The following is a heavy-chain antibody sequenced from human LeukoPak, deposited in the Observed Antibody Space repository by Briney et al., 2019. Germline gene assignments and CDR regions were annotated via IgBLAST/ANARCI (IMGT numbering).Heavy chain of an antibody. CDR2: IKQDGSEK. Sequence: AGGSLRLSCAASGFTFSSYWMSWVRQAPGKGLEWVANIKQDGSEKYYVDSVKGRFTISRDNAKNSLYLQMNSLRAEDTAVYYCARGAFYYDSSGYSYAFDIWGQGTMVTVSS. CDR1: GFTFSSYW. CDR3: ARGAFYYDSSGYSYAFDI. V-gene: IGHV3-7*01. J-gene: IGHJ3*02. D-gene: IGHD3-22*01.